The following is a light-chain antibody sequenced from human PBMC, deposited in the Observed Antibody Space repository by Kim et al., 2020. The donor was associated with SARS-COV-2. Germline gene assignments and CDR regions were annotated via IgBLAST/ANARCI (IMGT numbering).Light chain of an antibody. CDR3: NSRDSNDNVV. CDR2: GKN. CDR1: SLRSYY. V-gene: IGLV3-19*01. Sequence: SSELTQDPAVSVALGQTVSITCQGDSLRSYYATRYQQKPGQAPILVIYGKNNRPSGIPDRFSGSSSGNTASLTITGTQAGDEADYYCNSRDSNDNVVFGG. J-gene: IGLJ2*01.